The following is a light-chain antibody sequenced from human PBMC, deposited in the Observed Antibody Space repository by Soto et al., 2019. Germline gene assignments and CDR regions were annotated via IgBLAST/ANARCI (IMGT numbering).Light chain of an antibody. CDR3: KSYAGSNNFL. CDR1: SSDVGGYNY. J-gene: IGLJ1*01. CDR2: EVS. V-gene: IGLV2-8*01. Sequence: QSALTQPPSASGSPGQSVTISCTGTSSDVGGYNYVSWYQQHPGKAPKLMIYEVSKRPSGVPDRFSGSKSGNTASLTVSGLQAEDEADYYCKSYAGSNNFLFGTGTKVTVL.